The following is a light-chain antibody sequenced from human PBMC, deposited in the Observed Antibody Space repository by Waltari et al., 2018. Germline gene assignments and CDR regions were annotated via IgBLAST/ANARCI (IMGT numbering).Light chain of an antibody. J-gene: IGLJ3*02. CDR3: SSYASSGTWV. CDR2: EVS. CDR1: SREVGSSTL. Sequence: QSALTQPASVSGSPGQSLTISCTGTSREVGSSTLISWYQQHPGKAPKLMIYEVSKRPSGVSNRFSGSKSGNTASLTISGLQAEDEADYYCSSYASSGTWVFGGGTKLTVL. V-gene: IGLV2-23*02.